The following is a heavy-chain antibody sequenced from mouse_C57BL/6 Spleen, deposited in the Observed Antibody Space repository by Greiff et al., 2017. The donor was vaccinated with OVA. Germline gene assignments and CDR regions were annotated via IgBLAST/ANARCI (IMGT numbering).Heavy chain of an antibody. CDR1: GYTFTDYY. CDR3: ARGLVHFDY. V-gene: IGHV1-26*01. Sequence: EVQLQQSGPELVKPGASVKISCKASGYTFTDYYMNWVKQSHGKSLEWIGDINPNNGGTSYNQKFKGKATLTVDKSSSTAYMELRSLTSEDSAVYYCARGLVHFDYWGQGTTLTVSS. D-gene: IGHD3-3*01. J-gene: IGHJ2*01. CDR2: INPNNGGT.